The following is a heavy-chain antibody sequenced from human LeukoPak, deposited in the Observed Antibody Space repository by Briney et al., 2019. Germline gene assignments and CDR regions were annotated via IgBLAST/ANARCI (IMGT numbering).Heavy chain of an antibody. CDR1: GGSISPYY. CDR3: ARLDPLGLQIWAGGLDY. CDR2: IYYSGST. D-gene: IGHD5-18*01. Sequence: SEPLSLTCTVSGGSISPYYWSWIRQPPGKGLEWIGYIYYSGSTNYNPSLKSRVTISLHTSKNQFSLKLSSVTAADTAVYYCARLDPLGLQIWAGGLDYWGQGTLVTVSS. V-gene: IGHV4-59*01. J-gene: IGHJ4*02.